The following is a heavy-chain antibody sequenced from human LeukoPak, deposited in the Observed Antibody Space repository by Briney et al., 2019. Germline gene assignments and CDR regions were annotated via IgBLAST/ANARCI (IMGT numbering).Heavy chain of an antibody. D-gene: IGHD3-10*01. Sequence: SETLSLTCTVSGGSITNYYWGWIRQPPGKGLEWIGYISYSGSTNYNPSLKSRVTMSVDTSNNQFSLNLRSMTAADTAVYYCARASGWFDYWGQGTLVTVSS. J-gene: IGHJ5*01. CDR1: GGSITNYY. V-gene: IGHV4-59*01. CDR2: ISYSGST. CDR3: ARASGWFDY.